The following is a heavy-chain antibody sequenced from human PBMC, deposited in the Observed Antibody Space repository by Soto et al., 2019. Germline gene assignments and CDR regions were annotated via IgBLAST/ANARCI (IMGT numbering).Heavy chain of an antibody. J-gene: IGHJ3*02. V-gene: IGHV4-59*08. CDR1: GGSISSYY. CDR3: AGLNFYLLTGKYAFDI. CDR2: IYYSGST. D-gene: IGHD3-9*01. Sequence: SETLSLTCTVSGGSISSYYWSWIRQSPGKGLEWIGYIYYSGSTKYNPSLKSRVTMSVDTSKNHFSLKLSSVTAADTAVYYCAGLNFYLLTGKYAFDIWGQGTMVT.